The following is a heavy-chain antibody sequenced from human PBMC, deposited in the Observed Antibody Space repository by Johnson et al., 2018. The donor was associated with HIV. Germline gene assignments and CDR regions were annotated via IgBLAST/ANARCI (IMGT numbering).Heavy chain of an antibody. CDR3: ARAAVAAPSAFDI. V-gene: IGHV3-33*08. CDR1: GFTFSAYG. D-gene: IGHD6-19*01. J-gene: IGHJ3*02. CDR2: IWYDGSNK. Sequence: QVQLVESGGGLVQPGRSLILSCAASGFTFSAYGIHWVRQAPGKGLEWVAVIWYDGSNKYYADSVKGRFTISIDNSKNTLYLQMNSLRAGDTAVYYCARAAVAAPSAFDIWGQGTMVTVSS.